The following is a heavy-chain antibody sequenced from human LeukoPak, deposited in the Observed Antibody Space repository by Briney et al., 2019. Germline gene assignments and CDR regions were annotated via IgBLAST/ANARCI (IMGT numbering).Heavy chain of an antibody. V-gene: IGHV3-74*03. CDR1: GFTFSRYW. D-gene: IGHD2-15*01. CDR2: ISGDGSVT. Sequence: GGSLRLSCAASGFTFSRYWMHWVRLAPGKGLMWVSRISGDGSVTTCADSVKGRFTISRDNAKNTLYLQMNSLTADDTAVYYCARDNNVVGVARFEYWGQGTLATVSS. CDR3: ARDNNVVGVARFEY. J-gene: IGHJ4*02.